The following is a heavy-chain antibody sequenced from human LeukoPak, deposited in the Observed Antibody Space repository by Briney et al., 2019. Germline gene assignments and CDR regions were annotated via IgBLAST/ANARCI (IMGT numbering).Heavy chain of an antibody. CDR3: ARGSYYDFWSGVTPDAFDI. Sequence: GASVKVSCKASGCTFTSYGISWVRQAPGQGLEWMGWISAYNGNTNYAQKLQGRVTMTTDTSTSTAYMELRSLRSDDTAVYYCARGSYYDFWSGVTPDAFDIWGQGTMVTVSS. CDR1: GCTFTSYG. CDR2: ISAYNGNT. J-gene: IGHJ3*02. D-gene: IGHD3-3*01. V-gene: IGHV1-18*01.